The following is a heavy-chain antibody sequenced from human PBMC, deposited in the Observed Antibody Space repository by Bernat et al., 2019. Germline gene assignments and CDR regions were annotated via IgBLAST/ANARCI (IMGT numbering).Heavy chain of an antibody. CDR1: GFTVSNNY. CDR3: ASSGQGAFDI. J-gene: IGHJ3*02. D-gene: IGHD1-26*01. CDR2: FYSGGST. V-gene: IGHV3-66*03. Sequence: EVRLVESGGGLTQPGGSLRLSCTVSGFTVSNNYVSWVRQAPGKGLEWVSVFYSGGSTYHADSVKGRFTIAVDNSKNTLYLQMNSLGAEDTAVYYCASSGQGAFDIWGQGTMVTVSS.